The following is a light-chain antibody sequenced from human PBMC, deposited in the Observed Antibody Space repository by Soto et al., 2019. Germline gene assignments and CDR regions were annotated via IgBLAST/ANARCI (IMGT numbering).Light chain of an antibody. CDR1: QSISDT. Sequence: IVMTHSPATLSVSPGGRATLSFRASQSISDTLAWYQQKPGQAPRLLIHGASTRATGFPARFSGSGSGTDFTLTISSLQSEDFAVYYCQQYTNWPWTFGQGTKVDIK. CDR3: QQYTNWPWT. CDR2: GAS. J-gene: IGKJ1*01. V-gene: IGKV3-15*01.